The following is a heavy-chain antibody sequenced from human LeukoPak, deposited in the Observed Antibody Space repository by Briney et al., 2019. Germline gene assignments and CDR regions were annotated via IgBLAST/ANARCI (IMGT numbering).Heavy chain of an antibody. D-gene: IGHD4-17*01. V-gene: IGHV3-21*06. CDR1: GFTFSSYS. J-gene: IGHJ3*02. CDR3: AREGATVTDAFDI. Sequence: PGGSLRLSCAVSGFTFSSYSMNWVRQVPGKGLEWVSSISSSTYIYYADSVKGRFTISRDNAKNSLYLQMNSLRAEDTAVYYCAREGATVTDAFDIWGQGTLVTVSS. CDR2: ISSSTYI.